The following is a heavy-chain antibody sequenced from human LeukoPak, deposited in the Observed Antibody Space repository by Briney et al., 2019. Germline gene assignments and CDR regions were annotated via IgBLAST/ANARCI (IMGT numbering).Heavy chain of an antibody. J-gene: IGHJ6*03. D-gene: IGHD4-17*01. Sequence: QPGRSLRLSCAASGFTFSSYGMHWVRQAPGKGLEWVAVIWYDGSNKYYADSVKGRFTISRDNSKNPLYLQMNSLRAEDTAVYYCAREVTVKNYYYYYMDVWGKGTTVTVSS. CDR2: IWYDGSNK. V-gene: IGHV3-33*01. CDR1: GFTFSSYG. CDR3: AREVTVKNYYYYYMDV.